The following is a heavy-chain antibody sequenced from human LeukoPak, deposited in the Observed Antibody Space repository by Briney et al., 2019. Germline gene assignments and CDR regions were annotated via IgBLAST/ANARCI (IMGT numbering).Heavy chain of an antibody. CDR2: ISSSSSYI. J-gene: IGHJ4*02. CDR1: GFTFSSYS. V-gene: IGHV3-21*01. CDR3: ARDVKQQLVRGFDY. Sequence: GESLKISCAASGFTFSSYSMNWVRQAPGKGLEWVSSISSSSSYIYYADSVKGRFTISRDNAKNSLYLQMNSLRAEDTAVYYCARDVKQQLVRGFDYWGQGTLVTVSS. D-gene: IGHD6-13*01.